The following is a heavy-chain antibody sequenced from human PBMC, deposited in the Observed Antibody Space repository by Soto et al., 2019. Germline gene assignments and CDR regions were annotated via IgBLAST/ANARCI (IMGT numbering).Heavy chain of an antibody. D-gene: IGHD5-18*01. Sequence: GGSLRLSCAASGFTFSSYGMRWVRQAPGKGLEWVAVISYDGSNKYYADSVRGRFTISRDNSKNTLYLQMNSLRSEDTAVYYCANSEYSRYKNIDVWGQGTTVTVSS. J-gene: IGHJ6*02. V-gene: IGHV3-30*18. CDR3: ANSEYSRYKNIDV. CDR1: GFTFSSYG. CDR2: ISYDGSNK.